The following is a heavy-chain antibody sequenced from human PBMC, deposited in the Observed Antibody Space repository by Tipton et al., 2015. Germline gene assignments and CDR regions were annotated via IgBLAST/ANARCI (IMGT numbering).Heavy chain of an antibody. CDR1: GFTSSSYA. D-gene: IGHD6-13*01. J-gene: IGHJ6*02. Sequence: SLRLSCAASGFTSSSYAMNWVRQALGKGLEWVSAISGSGDSTYYADSVKGRFTISRDNSKDTLYLEMNSLRVGDTAAYYCAKDGGTAEAANYYFFGMDVWGQGTTVTVSS. V-gene: IGHV3-23*01. CDR2: ISGSGDST. CDR3: AKDGGTAEAANYYFFGMDV.